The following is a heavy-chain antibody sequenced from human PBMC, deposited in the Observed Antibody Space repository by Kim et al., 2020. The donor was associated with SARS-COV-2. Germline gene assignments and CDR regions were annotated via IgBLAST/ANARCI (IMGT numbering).Heavy chain of an antibody. Sequence: RVTISVDTSKNQFSLKLSSVTAADTAVYYCARDGARYCSGGSCYSDAFDIWGQGTMVTVSS. V-gene: IGHV4-59*01. D-gene: IGHD2-15*01. J-gene: IGHJ3*02. CDR3: ARDGARYCSGGSCYSDAFDI.